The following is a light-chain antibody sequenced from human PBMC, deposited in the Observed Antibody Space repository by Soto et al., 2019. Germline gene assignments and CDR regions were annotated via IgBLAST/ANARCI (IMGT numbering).Light chain of an antibody. J-gene: IGKJ1*01. CDR2: GAS. CDR3: QQYGSSPRT. CDR1: QSVSSNF. Sequence: EIVLTQSPGTLSLSPGERATLSCRASQSVSSNFLAWYQQKPGRAPRLLIYGASNRATGIPDRFSGSGSGTVFTLTISRLEPEDVAVYYCQQYGSSPRTFGQGTKLVI. V-gene: IGKV3-20*01.